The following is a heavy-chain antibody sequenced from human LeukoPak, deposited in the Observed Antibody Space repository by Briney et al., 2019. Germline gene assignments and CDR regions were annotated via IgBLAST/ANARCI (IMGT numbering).Heavy chain of an antibody. V-gene: IGHV1-2*02. CDR3: AKCRVPAATSPSDC. J-gene: IGHJ4*02. CDR1: GYTFTDYY. D-gene: IGHD5/OR15-5a*01. CDR2: INPKNGDT. Sequence: ASVKVSCKASGYTFTDYYMYWVRQAPGQGLEWMGWINPKNGDTRYAQKFQGRVTMTRDTSISTAYMELSSLRSDDTAVHYCAKCRVPAATSPSDCWSQGTLVTVSS.